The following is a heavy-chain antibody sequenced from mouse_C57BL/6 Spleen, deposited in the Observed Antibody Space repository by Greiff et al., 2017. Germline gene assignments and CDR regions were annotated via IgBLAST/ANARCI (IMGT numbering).Heavy chain of an antibody. D-gene: IGHD1-1*01. CDR2: ISSGSSTI. Sequence: DVKLVESGGGLVKPGGSLKLSCAASGFTFSDYGMHWVRQAPEKGLEWVAYISSGSSTIYYADTVKGRFTISRDNAKNTLFLQMTSLRSEDTAMYYCARRFITTVVATPDNWGQGTSVTVSS. V-gene: IGHV5-17*01. J-gene: IGHJ4*01. CDR1: GFTFSDYG. CDR3: ARRFITTVVATPDN.